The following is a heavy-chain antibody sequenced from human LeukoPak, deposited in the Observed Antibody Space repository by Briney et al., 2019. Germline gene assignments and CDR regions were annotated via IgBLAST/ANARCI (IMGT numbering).Heavy chain of an antibody. Sequence: GASVKVSCKASGYTFTGYYMHWVRQAPGQGLEWMGWINPNSGGTNYAQKFQGRVTMTRDTSISTAYMELSRLRSDDTAVYYCARDPSYYYGSGSYYDWGQGTQVTVSS. CDR2: INPNSGGT. J-gene: IGHJ4*02. D-gene: IGHD3-10*01. CDR1: GYTFTGYY. V-gene: IGHV1-2*02. CDR3: ARDPSYYYGSGSYYD.